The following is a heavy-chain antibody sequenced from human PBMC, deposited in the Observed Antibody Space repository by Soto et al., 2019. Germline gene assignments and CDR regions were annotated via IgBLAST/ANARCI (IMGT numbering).Heavy chain of an antibody. D-gene: IGHD3-10*01. V-gene: IGHV3-53*01. J-gene: IGHJ4*02. Sequence: GGSLRLSCAASGFTVSSNYMSWVRQAPGKGLEWVSVIYSGGSTYYADSVKGRFTISRDNSKNTLYLQMNSLRAEDTAVYYCAREAMVRGVNYFDYWGQGTLVTVSS. CDR2: IYSGGST. CDR1: GFTVSSNY. CDR3: AREAMVRGVNYFDY.